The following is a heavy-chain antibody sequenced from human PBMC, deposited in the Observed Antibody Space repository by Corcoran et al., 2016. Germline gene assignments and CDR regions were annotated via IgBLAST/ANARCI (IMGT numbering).Heavy chain of an antibody. Sequence: EVQLVESGGGLVMPGGSLRLSCAASGFTFSKDWMTWVRQAPGKGLEWVGRIRSETDGGTTDYAAPVKGRFTISSDDSKNMLYLQMNSMKSDDTAVYYCTALNDRDASRIWGQGTMVTVSS. CDR1: GFTFSKDW. CDR3: TALNDRDASRI. J-gene: IGHJ3*02. CDR2: IRSETDGGTT. D-gene: IGHD1-1*01. V-gene: IGHV3-15*01.